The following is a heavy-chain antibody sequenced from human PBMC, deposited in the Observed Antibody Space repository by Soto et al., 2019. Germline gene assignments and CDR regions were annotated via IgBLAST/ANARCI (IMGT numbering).Heavy chain of an antibody. CDR3: ARSSQSTVTTVDY. Sequence: QVQLQESGPGLVKPSQTLSLTCTVSGGSISSGGYYWRWIRQHPAKGLEWIGYIYYSGSTYYNPSLQSRVTISVDTSKDQFSRNLISVNAAETAVYYWARSSQSTVTTVDYWGQGTLVTVSS. CDR1: GGSISSGGYY. CDR2: IYYSGST. V-gene: IGHV4-31*03. D-gene: IGHD4-17*01. J-gene: IGHJ4*02.